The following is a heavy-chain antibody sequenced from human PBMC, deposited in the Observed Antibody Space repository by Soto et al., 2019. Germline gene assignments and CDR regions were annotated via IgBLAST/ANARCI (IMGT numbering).Heavy chain of an antibody. J-gene: IGHJ4*02. CDR2: VSDGGVIT. D-gene: IGHD2-2*01. CDR3: ARERHHVVGPEAFSMDY. V-gene: IGHV3-30*03. CDR1: GFLFSDYG. Sequence: QVRLVVSGGGVVQPGRSLRLSCAASGFLFSDYGMHWVRKAPSKGLQWVAVVSDGGVITYYAESVKGRFTVSRDSSKNTLYLQRNSLRSEDTSVYDCARERHHVVGPEAFSMDYWGQGTLVTVSS.